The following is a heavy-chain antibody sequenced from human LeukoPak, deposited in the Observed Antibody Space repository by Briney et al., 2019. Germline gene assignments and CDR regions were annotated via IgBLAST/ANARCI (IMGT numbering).Heavy chain of an antibody. CDR3: AKDYAYYYGSGIGGFEY. CDR1: GFTLSSYA. J-gene: IGHJ4*02. Sequence: GGSLRLSCAASGFTLSSYAMSWVRQAPGKGLEWVSAISGSGATTYYADSVKGRLTISRDKSNNTLYLQMNSLRAEDTAVYYCAKDYAYYYGSGIGGFEYWGQGTLVTVSS. D-gene: IGHD3-10*01. CDR2: ISGSGATT. V-gene: IGHV3-23*01.